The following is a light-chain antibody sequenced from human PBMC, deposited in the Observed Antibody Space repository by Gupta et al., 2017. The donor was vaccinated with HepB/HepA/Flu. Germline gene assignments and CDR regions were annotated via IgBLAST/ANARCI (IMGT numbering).Light chain of an antibody. J-gene: IGLJ2*01. CDR2: QDV. Sequence: SYELTQPPSVSVSPGQTASITCSGDKLGDKYASWYQQKPGQSPVLVIYQDVKRPSGIPARFSGSNSGNTATLTIRGTQAMDEADYYWRAWDNNIVVFGGGTKLTVL. CDR3: RAWDNNIVV. CDR1: KLGDKY. V-gene: IGLV3-1*01.